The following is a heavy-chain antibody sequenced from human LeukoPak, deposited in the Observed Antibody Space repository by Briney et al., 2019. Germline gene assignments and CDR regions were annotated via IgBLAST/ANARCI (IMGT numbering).Heavy chain of an antibody. Sequence: ASVKVSCKASGYTFTSYDINWVRQAPGQGLEWMGWMNPNSGNTGYAQKFQGRVTMTRNTSISTAYMELSSLRSEDTAVYYCARDNGEYYYDSSGYYFDYWGQGTLVTVSS. V-gene: IGHV1-8*01. J-gene: IGHJ4*02. CDR1: GYTFTSYD. D-gene: IGHD3-22*01. CDR2: MNPNSGNT. CDR3: ARDNGEYYYDSSGYYFDY.